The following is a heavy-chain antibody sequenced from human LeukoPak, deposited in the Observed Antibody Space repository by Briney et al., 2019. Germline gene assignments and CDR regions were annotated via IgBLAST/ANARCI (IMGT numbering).Heavy chain of an antibody. V-gene: IGHV4-59*08. CDR3: ARHALYSSSWRPIDY. Sequence: PSETLCLTCTVSGGSISSYYWSWIRQPPGKGLEWIGYIYYSGSTNYNPSLKSRVTISVDTSKNQFSLKLSSVTAADTAVYYCARHALYSSSWRPIDYWGQGTLVTVSS. CDR1: GGSISSYY. J-gene: IGHJ4*02. D-gene: IGHD6-13*01. CDR2: IYYSGST.